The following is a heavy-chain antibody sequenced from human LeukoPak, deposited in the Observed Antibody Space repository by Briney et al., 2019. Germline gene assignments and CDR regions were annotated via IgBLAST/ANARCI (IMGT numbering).Heavy chain of an antibody. V-gene: IGHV5-10-1*01. J-gene: IGHJ5*02. Sequence: GESLKISCKGSGYSFTSYWISWVRQMPGKGLEWMGRIDPSDSYTNYSPSFQGHVTISADKSNSTAYLQWSSLKASDTAMYYCARGLYGDYAANWFDPWGQGTLVTVSS. CDR3: ARGLYGDYAANWFDP. D-gene: IGHD4-17*01. CDR2: IDPSDSYT. CDR1: GYSFTSYW.